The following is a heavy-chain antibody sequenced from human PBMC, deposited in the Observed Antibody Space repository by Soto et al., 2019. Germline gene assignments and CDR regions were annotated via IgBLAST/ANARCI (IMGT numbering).Heavy chain of an antibody. D-gene: IGHD2-15*01. CDR3: ASHGGGHCSGGSCYETDWFDP. J-gene: IGHJ5*02. CDR2: ISGSGGST. V-gene: IGHV3-23*01. CDR1: GFPFSSYA. Sequence: GGSLRLSCAASGFPFSSYAMSWVRQAQGKGLEWVSAISGSGGSTSYPDSVKGRFTISRENSKNTLYLQMNSLRAEDTAVYYCASHGGGHCSGGSCYETDWFDPWGQGTLVTVSS.